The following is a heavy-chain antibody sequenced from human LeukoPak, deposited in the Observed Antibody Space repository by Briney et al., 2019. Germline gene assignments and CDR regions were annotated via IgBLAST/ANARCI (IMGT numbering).Heavy chain of an antibody. V-gene: IGHV1-69*13. D-gene: IGHD3-22*01. CDR3: ARGPEYYDSSGFGSTGFDP. Sequence: ASVTVSCKASGGTFSSYAISWVRQAPGQGLEGMGGIIPIFGTANYAQKFQGRVTITADESTSTAYMELSSLRSEDTAVYYCARGPEYYDSSGFGSTGFDPWGQGTLVTVSS. CDR2: IIPIFGTA. J-gene: IGHJ5*02. CDR1: GGTFSSYA.